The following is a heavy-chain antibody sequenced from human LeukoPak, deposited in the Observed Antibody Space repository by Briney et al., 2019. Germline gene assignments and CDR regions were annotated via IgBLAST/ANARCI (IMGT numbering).Heavy chain of an antibody. Sequence: NPSETLSLTCTVSGGSISSGLYNWNWIRQPAGKGLEWIGHIYISGSTNYNPSLKTRVTMSVDTSKNQFSLNLSSVTAADTAVYYCARGIKVWSGPNYYYYYMDVWGKGTTVTVSS. CDR2: IYISGST. D-gene: IGHD3-3*01. CDR3: ARGIKVWSGPNYYYYYMDV. V-gene: IGHV4-61*09. CDR1: GGSISSGLYN. J-gene: IGHJ6*03.